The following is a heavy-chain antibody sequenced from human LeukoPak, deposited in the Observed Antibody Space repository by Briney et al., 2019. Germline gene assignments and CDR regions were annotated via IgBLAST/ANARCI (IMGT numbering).Heavy chain of an antibody. CDR2: INPSGGST. V-gene: IGHV1-46*01. D-gene: IGHD5-18*01. J-gene: IGHJ4*02. CDR3: ARGPYRYFDY. CDR1: GYTLTRYY. Sequence: ASVKVSCKASGYTLTRYYIHWVRQAPGQGLEWMGIINPSGGSTTYTQKFQGRVTVTGGTSTSTVCMELSSLRSEDTAVYYCARGPYRYFDYWGQGTLVTVSS.